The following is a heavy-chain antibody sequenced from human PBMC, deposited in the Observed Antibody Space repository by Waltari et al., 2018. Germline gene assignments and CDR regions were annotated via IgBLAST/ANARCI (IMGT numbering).Heavy chain of an antibody. Sequence: QVQLQESGPGLVKPSETLSLTCTVSGGSLRSYYWSWIRQPPGKGLEWIGYIYYSGSTNYNPSLKSRVTISVDTSKNQFSLKLSSVTAADTAVYYCARGMAYCGGDCYSGFDYWGQGTLVTVSS. J-gene: IGHJ4*02. CDR3: ARGMAYCGGDCYSGFDY. D-gene: IGHD2-21*02. CDR2: IYYSGST. CDR1: GGSLRSYY. V-gene: IGHV4-59*01.